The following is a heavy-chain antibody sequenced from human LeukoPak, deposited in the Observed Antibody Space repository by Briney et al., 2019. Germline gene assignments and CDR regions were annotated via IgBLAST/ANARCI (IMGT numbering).Heavy chain of an antibody. Sequence: PSETLSLTCTVSGGSISSYYWSWIRQPPGKGLEWMGYINSSGSTNYSPSLKSRVTISVDASKNHFSLKLNSVTAADTAVYFCARSANTRASFDYWGQGTLVTVSS. CDR3: ARSANTRASFDY. CDR2: INSSGST. CDR1: GGSISSYY. V-gene: IGHV4-59*01. J-gene: IGHJ4*02.